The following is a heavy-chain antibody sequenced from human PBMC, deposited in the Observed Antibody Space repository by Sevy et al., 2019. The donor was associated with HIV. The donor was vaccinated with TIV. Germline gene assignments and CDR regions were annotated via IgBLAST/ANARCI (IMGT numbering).Heavy chain of an antibody. CDR1: GLTFSSHA. CDR2: ISSAGSNK. J-gene: IGHJ4*02. CDR3: TRDAGYSIAWSPSDY. Sequence: GGSLRLSCAAPGLTFSSHAMHWVRQAPGKGLEWVAVISSAGSNKYYADSVKGRFTISRDNPKNTLYLQMNSLRPEDTAVYYCTRDAGYSIAWSPSDYWGQGTLVTVSS. D-gene: IGHD6-19*01. V-gene: IGHV3-30-3*01.